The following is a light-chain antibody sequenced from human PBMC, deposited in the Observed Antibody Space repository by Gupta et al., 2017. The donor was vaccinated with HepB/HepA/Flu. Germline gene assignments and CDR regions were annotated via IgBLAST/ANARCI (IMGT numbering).Light chain of an antibody. CDR2: ETS. Sequence: DMQMTQSPSPLTASVGDRVTITCRADEDITGYLAWYQQKSGKVPKLLIYETSILQPGVSSRFRCSGSGTDFTLTISNLQPEDVATYYCQKYNRAPHAFGGGTKVEIK. J-gene: IGKJ4*01. CDR3: QKYNRAPHA. V-gene: IGKV1-27*01. CDR1: EDITGY.